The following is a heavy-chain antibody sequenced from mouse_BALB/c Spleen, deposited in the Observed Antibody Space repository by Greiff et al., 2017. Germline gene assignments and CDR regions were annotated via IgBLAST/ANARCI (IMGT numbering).Heavy chain of an antibody. J-gene: IGHJ4*01. Sequence: EVQVVESGGGLVQPGGSLKLSCAASGFTFSSYGMSWVRQTPDKRLELVATINSNGGSTYYPDSVKGRFTISRDNAKNTLYLQMSSLKSEDTAMYYCARGGYRYDGYYAMDYWGQGTSVTVSS. CDR3: ARGGYRYDGYYAMDY. CDR2: INSNGGST. V-gene: IGHV5-6-3*01. CDR1: GFTFSSYG. D-gene: IGHD2-14*01.